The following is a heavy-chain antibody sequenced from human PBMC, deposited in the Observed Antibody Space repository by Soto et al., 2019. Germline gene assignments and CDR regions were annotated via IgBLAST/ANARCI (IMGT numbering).Heavy chain of an antibody. Sequence: GGSLRLSCAVSGFTFSNYGMHWVRQAPGKGLEWVALIWFDGSEKYYADSVKGRFAISRDNSKNTLYLQMNSLRAEDMAVYYCARLYCSSASCYSVGAFDIRGQGTMVTVSS. CDR2: IWFDGSEK. J-gene: IGHJ3*02. V-gene: IGHV3-33*01. CDR3: ARLYCSSASCYSVGAFDI. CDR1: GFTFSNYG. D-gene: IGHD2-2*01.